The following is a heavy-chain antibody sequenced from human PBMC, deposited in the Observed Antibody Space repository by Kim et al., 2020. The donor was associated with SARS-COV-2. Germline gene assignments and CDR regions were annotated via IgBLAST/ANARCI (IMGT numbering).Heavy chain of an antibody. Sequence: GGSLRLSCAASGFTFSSSYMIWVRQAPEKGLEWVSFIGAKSITIYYADSVKGRFTISRDNAKNSLYLEMNSLRDEDTGVYYCATLPRGSGYGRWGQGTTVTVSS. J-gene: IGHJ6*02. CDR2: IGAKSITI. CDR3: ATLPRGSGYGR. V-gene: IGHV3-48*02. CDR1: GFTFSSSY. D-gene: IGHD5-12*01.